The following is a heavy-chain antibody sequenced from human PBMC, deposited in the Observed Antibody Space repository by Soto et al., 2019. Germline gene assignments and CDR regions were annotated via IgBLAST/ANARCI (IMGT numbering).Heavy chain of an antibody. CDR2: INDSGGRK. V-gene: IGHV3-23*01. D-gene: IGHD6-25*01. CDR3: AKDSGYSSGTYYFDF. CDR1: GFTFSNYA. J-gene: IGHJ4*02. Sequence: PVGSLRLSCAASGFTFSNYAMSWVRQAPGKGLEWVSGINDSGGRKSYADSVKGRFSISKDMSKNTLYLQLNSLRADDTAVYYCAKDSGYSSGTYYFDFWGQGTQVTVSS.